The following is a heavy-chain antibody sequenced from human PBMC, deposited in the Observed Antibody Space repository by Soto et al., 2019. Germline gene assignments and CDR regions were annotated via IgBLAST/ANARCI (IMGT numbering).Heavy chain of an antibody. V-gene: IGHV3-15*07. J-gene: IGHJ4*02. Sequence: GGSLRLSCAASGFTFSNAWMNWVRQAPGKGLEWVGRIKSKTDGGTTDYAAPVKGRFTISRDDSKNTLNLQMNSLKTEDTAVYYCTTRPGRTLGYCGGDCYPPDYWGQGTLVTVSS. CDR1: GFTFSNAW. D-gene: IGHD2-21*02. CDR3: TTRPGRTLGYCGGDCYPPDY. CDR2: IKSKTDGGTT.